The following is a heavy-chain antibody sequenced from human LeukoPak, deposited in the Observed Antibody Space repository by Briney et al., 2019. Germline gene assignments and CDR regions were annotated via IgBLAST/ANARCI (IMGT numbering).Heavy chain of an antibody. CDR2: INTNTGSP. D-gene: IGHD3-22*01. Sequence: GASVKVSCKASGYTFSTFPINWVRQAPGQGLEWMGWINTNTGSPTYAQGLTGRFVFSLDTSVSTAFLQINSLKAEDTALYYCVRGIDTTGCFNYWGQGTLVTVSS. CDR1: GYTFSTFP. J-gene: IGHJ4*02. V-gene: IGHV7-4-1*02. CDR3: VRGIDTTGCFNY.